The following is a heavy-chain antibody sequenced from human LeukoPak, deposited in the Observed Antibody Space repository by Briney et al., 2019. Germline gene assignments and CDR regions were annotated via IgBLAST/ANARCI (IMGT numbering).Heavy chain of an antibody. CDR3: ARHPHTAYNWFDP. CDR2: IYYSGST. Sequence: SETLSLTCTVFGGSISSSSYYWGWIRQPPGKGLEWIGSIYYSGSTYYNPSLKSRVTISVDTSKNQFSLKLSSVTAADTAVYYCARHPHTAYNWFDPWGQGTLVTVSS. V-gene: IGHV4-39*01. CDR1: GGSISSSSYY. D-gene: IGHD4-17*01. J-gene: IGHJ5*02.